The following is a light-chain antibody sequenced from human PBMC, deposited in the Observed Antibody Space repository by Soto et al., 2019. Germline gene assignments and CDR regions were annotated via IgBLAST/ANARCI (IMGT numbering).Light chain of an antibody. CDR3: QQYHSWLA. J-gene: IGKJ4*02. V-gene: IGKV3-15*01. Sequence: EIVMTQSPATLSVSPGERVTLSCRASQSVFSSLAWYQQKPGQAPRLLIYGAATRATSVPARFSGSGSGTEFTLTITSLQSEDFALYYCQQYHSWLAFGRGTKVEIK. CDR1: QSVFSS. CDR2: GAA.